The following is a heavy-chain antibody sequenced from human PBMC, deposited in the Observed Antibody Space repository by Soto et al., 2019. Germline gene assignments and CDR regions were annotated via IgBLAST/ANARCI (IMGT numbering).Heavy chain of an antibody. D-gene: IGHD6-13*01. CDR2: IYRSGST. J-gene: IGHJ4*02. CDR1: GGSISSSNW. V-gene: IGHV4-4*02. CDR3: ARWVAAAGAVFDC. Sequence: QVQLQESGPGLVKPSGTLSLTCAVSGGSISSSNWWTWVRQPPGKGLEWIGGIYRSGSTNYNPSLMGRVTLSVDTSKNHFSLRLNSVTAADTAVYYCARWVAAAGAVFDCWGQGTLVTVSS.